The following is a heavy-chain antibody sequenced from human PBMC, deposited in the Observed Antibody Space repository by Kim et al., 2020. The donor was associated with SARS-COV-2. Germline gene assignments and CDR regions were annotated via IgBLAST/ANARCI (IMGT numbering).Heavy chain of an antibody. J-gene: IGHJ4*02. CDR3: ARYAGLQLWSDFDY. D-gene: IGHD5-18*01. Sequence: PSFQAQVTLSADKSISTAYLQWSSLKASDTAMYYCARYAGLQLWSDFDYWGQGTLVTVSS. V-gene: IGHV5-51*01.